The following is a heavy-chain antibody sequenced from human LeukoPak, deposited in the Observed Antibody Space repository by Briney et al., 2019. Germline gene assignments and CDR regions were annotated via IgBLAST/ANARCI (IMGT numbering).Heavy chain of an antibody. V-gene: IGHV3-11*01. Sequence: GGSLRLSCAASGFSFKDYYYSWIRQAPGKGLEWVSFINVNGGAMYYADFVKGRFTISRENAQNSVYLEMNSLKDEDTAVYYCARGPRILAAGSYFFDYWGQGSLVTVSS. CDR1: GFSFKDYY. D-gene: IGHD6-13*01. CDR3: ARGPRILAAGSYFFDY. CDR2: INVNGGAM. J-gene: IGHJ4*02.